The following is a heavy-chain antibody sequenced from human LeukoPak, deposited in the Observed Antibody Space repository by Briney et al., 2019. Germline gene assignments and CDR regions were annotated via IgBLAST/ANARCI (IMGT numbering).Heavy chain of an antibody. V-gene: IGHV4-31*01. CDR2: IYYNGST. J-gene: IGHJ6*01. D-gene: IGHD3-10*01. CDR3: ARFPASRRGVTTNYCGMDC. CDR1: GLSINSGGYY. Sequence: SQTLPLTYPVSGLSINSGGYYWSWLRPRPGKDLEWFEYIYYNGSTYYNPSLKRPATITIETTKRQFNRTLSSLTAAQTATYYCARFPASRRGVTTNYCGMDCWGQGTTVTVSS.